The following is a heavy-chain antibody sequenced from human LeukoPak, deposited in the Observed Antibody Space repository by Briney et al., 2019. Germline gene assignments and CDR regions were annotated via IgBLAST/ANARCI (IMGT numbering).Heavy chain of an antibody. D-gene: IGHD4-23*01. CDR3: ARFYGGNSDYYYGMDV. CDR1: GFTFSSYA. CDR2: INHSGST. Sequence: KPGGSLRLSCAASGFTFSSYAMSWVRQAPGKGLEWIGEINHSGSTNYNPSLKSRVTISVDTSKNQFSLKLSSVTAADTAVYYCARFYGGNSDYYYGMDVWGQGTTVTVSS. J-gene: IGHJ6*02. V-gene: IGHV4-34*01.